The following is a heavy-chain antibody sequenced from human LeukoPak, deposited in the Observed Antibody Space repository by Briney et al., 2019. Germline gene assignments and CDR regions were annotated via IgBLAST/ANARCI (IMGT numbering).Heavy chain of an antibody. Sequence: PGGSLRLSCAASGFTFSDYHMSWIRQAPEKGLDRVSAISSSSTYTNYADSVKGRFTISRDNAKNSLYLQMNSLRAEDTAVYYCARRGYYGAGSYPDYWGQGTLVTVSS. J-gene: IGHJ4*02. CDR2: ISSSSTYT. CDR3: ARRGYYGAGSYPDY. V-gene: IGHV3-11*06. D-gene: IGHD3-10*01. CDR1: GFTFSDYH.